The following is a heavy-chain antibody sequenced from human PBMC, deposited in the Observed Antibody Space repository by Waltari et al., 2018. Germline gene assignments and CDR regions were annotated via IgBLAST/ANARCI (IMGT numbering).Heavy chain of an antibody. CDR2: INTDGRSP. J-gene: IGHJ4*02. CDR1: GFAFRRYW. CDR3: VRDRTNAYCGSDCSPY. V-gene: IGHV3-74*01. Sequence: EVQLVESGGGLVQPGGSLRLSCAASGFAFRRYWSHGVRQNSEKGLVWVSRINTDGRSPTYADSVKGRFTISRDNAKNTLFLQMNSLRAEDTGVYYCVRDRTNAYCGSDCSPYWGQGTLVTVSS. D-gene: IGHD2-21*02.